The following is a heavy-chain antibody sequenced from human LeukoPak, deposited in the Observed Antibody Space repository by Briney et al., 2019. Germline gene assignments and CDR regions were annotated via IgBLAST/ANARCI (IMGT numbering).Heavy chain of an antibody. CDR1: GGSISSSSYY. V-gene: IGHV4-39*01. Sequence: SETLSLTCTVSGGSISSSSYYWGWIRQPPGKGLEWIGSIYYSGSTYYNPSLKSRVTISVDTSKNQFSLKLSSVTAADTAVYYCARREGSTSPAYYYYYMDVWGKGTTVTVSS. CDR2: IYYSGST. J-gene: IGHJ6*03. CDR3: ARREGSTSPAYYYYYMDV. D-gene: IGHD2-2*01.